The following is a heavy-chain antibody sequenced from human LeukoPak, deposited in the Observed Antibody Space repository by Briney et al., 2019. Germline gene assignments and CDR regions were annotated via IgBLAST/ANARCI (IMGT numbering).Heavy chain of an antibody. CDR2: ISAYNGNT. D-gene: IGHD6-13*01. CDR3: ARVEGQQPNLYYFDY. J-gene: IGHJ4*02. Sequence: ASVKVSCKASGYTFTSYGISWVRQAPGQGLEWMGWISAYNGNTNYVQKLQGRVTMTTDTSASTAYMELRSLRSDDTAVYYCARVEGQQPNLYYFDYWGQGTLVTVSS. V-gene: IGHV1-18*01. CDR1: GYTFTSYG.